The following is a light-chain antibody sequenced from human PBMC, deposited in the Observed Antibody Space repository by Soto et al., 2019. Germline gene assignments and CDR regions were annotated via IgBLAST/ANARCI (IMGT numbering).Light chain of an antibody. J-gene: IGLJ1*01. CDR3: CSCAGSYTFYV. CDR1: SSDFGGYNC. V-gene: IGLV2-11*01. Sequence: QSVLTQPRSLSVAPGQSVTLSCPGTSSDFGGYNCVSWYQQHPGKAPKLMIYAVSKRPSGVPDRFSGSKSGNTASLTISGLQADDEADYYCCSCAGSYTFYVFGTGTKVTV. CDR2: AVS.